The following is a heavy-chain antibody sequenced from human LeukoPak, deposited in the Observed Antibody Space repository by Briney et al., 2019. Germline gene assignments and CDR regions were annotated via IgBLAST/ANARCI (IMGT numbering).Heavy chain of an antibody. CDR1: GFTFSSYE. CDR3: AREYSDYGNAFDI. J-gene: IGHJ3*02. Sequence: GGSLRLSCAASGFTFSSYEMNWVRQAPGKGLEWVSYISSSGRTFYYADSVKGRFTISRDNSKNTLYVQLNSLRAEDTAVYYCAREYSDYGNAFDIWGQGTTVTVSS. D-gene: IGHD4-17*01. V-gene: IGHV3-48*03. CDR2: ISSSGRTF.